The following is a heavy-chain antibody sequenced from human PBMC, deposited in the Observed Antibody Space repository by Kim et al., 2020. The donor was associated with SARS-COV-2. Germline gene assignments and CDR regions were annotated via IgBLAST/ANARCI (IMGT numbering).Heavy chain of an antibody. V-gene: IGHV4-39*01. Sequence: SETLSLTCTVSGGSISSSSYYWGWIRQPPGKGLEWIGSIYYSGSTYYNPSLKSRVTISVDTSKNQFSLKLSSVTAADTAVYYCARHVPGLHYYYYYGMDVWGQGTTVTVSS. J-gene: IGHJ6*02. CDR1: GGSISSSSYY. CDR3: ARHVPGLHYYYYYGMDV. D-gene: IGHD2-21*02. CDR2: IYYSGST.